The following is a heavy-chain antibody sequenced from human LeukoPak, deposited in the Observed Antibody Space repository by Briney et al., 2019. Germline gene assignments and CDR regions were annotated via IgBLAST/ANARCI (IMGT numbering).Heavy chain of an antibody. CDR2: ISGSGGST. Sequence: GGSLRLSCAASGFTFSSYAMSWVRQAPGKGLEWVSAISGSGGSTYYADSVKGRFTISRDNSKNALYLQMNSLRAEDTAVYYCAKDPTYYYGSGSYGDAFDIWGQGTMVTVSS. CDR1: GFTFSSYA. D-gene: IGHD3-10*01. J-gene: IGHJ3*02. CDR3: AKDPTYYYGSGSYGDAFDI. V-gene: IGHV3-23*01.